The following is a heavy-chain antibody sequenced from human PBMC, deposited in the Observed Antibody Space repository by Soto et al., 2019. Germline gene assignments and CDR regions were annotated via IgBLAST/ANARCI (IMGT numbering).Heavy chain of an antibody. Sequence: PGGSLRLSCAASGFTFSSYAMHWVRQAPGKGLEWVAVISYDGSNKYYADSVKGRFTISRDNSKNTLYLQMNSLRAEDTAVYYCAKDRSDYWFGWFDPWGQGTLVTVSS. CDR1: GFTFSSYA. CDR2: ISYDGSNK. J-gene: IGHJ5*02. CDR3: AKDRSDYWFGWFDP. D-gene: IGHD3-10*01. V-gene: IGHV3-30-3*01.